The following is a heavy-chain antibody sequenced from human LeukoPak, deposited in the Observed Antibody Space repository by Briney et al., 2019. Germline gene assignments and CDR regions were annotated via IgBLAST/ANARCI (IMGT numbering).Heavy chain of an antibody. CDR1: GFTFSSYG. D-gene: IGHD3-10*01. Sequence: GGSLRVSCAASGFTFSSYGFHWVRQAPGKGLEWVAVIWYDGSKKYYADSVKGRFTFSRDSSKNTLYLQMNSLRADDTAVYYCAKDGRDSGSYYYMDVWGKGTTVTVSS. J-gene: IGHJ6*03. V-gene: IGHV3-33*06. CDR2: IWYDGSKK. CDR3: AKDGRDSGSYYYMDV.